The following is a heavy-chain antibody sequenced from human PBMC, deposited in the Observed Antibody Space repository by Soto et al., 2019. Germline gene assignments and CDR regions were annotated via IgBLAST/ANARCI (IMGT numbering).Heavy chain of an antibody. D-gene: IGHD1-26*01. Sequence: QVTLKESGPVLVNPTETLTLTCTVSGFSLSNARMGVSWIRQPPGKALEWLAHIFSNDEKSYSTSLKSRLTISKDTSKSQVVLTMTNMDPVDTATYYCARIPGKRGSYYSDYWGQGTLVTVSS. V-gene: IGHV2-26*01. CDR3: ARIPGKRGSYYSDY. CDR2: IFSNDEK. J-gene: IGHJ4*02. CDR1: GFSLSNARMG.